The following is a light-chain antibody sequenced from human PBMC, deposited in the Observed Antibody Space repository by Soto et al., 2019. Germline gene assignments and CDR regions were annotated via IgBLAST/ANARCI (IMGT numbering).Light chain of an antibody. CDR1: QSVGSSH. V-gene: IGKV3-20*01. Sequence: EIVLTQSPGTLSLSLGERATLSCRASQSVGSSHLAWYQQKPGQAPSLLMYGASSRATGIPDRFSGSGSGTDFTLTISRLEPEDFAVYYCQQYGSAPWTFGQGTKVEIK. CDR2: GAS. CDR3: QQYGSAPWT. J-gene: IGKJ1*01.